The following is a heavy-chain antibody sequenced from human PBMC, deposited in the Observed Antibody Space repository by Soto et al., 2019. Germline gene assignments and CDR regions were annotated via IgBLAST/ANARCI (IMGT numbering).Heavy chain of an antibody. V-gene: IGHV1-69*02. CDR3: ARSNYYGLGSFDY. CDR1: GGTFSSYT. Sequence: QVQLVQSGAEVKKPGSSVKVSCKASGGTFSSYTISWVRQAPGQGLEWMGRIIPILGIANYAQKFQGRVTIVADKSTSTAYMELSSLRSEDTAVYYCARSNYYGLGSFDYWGQGALVTVSS. D-gene: IGHD3-10*01. J-gene: IGHJ4*02. CDR2: IIPILGIA.